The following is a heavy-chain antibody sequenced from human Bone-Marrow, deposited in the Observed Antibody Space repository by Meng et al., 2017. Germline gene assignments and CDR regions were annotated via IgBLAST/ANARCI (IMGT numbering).Heavy chain of an antibody. CDR3: ARGPTTMAHDFDY. CDR1: GGSFSDYY. Sequence: QVQLQQWGAGLLKPSETLSLTFVVSGGSFSDYYWSWIRQPPGKGLEWIGEINHSGSTNYNPSLESRATISVDTSQNNLSLKLSSVTAADSAVYYCARGPTTMAHDFDYWGQGTLVTGSS. V-gene: IGHV4-34*01. CDR2: INHSGST. D-gene: IGHD4-11*01. J-gene: IGHJ4*02.